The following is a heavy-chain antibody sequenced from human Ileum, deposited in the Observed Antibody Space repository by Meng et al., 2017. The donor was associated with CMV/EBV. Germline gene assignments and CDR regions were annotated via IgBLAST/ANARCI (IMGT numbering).Heavy chain of an antibody. V-gene: IGHV1-2*06. J-gene: IGHJ4*02. CDR2: INPNSGDT. CDR3: ASYGSGTYSIFDY. Sequence: QVQVVQSGAEVKNPGASVKVSCKASVHTFTGYYLHWVRQAPGQGLEWMGRINPNSGDTNYAQKFQGRFTMTRDTSNSLAYMELSGLTSDDTAVYYCASYGSGTYSIFDYWGQGTLVTVSS. D-gene: IGHD3-10*01. CDR1: VHTFTGYY.